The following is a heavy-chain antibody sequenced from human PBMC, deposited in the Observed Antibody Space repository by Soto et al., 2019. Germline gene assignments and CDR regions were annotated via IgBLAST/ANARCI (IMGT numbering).Heavy chain of an antibody. Sequence: PGGSLRLSCAASGFTFSSYSMNWVRQAPGKGLEWVSSISSSSSYIYYADSVKGRFTISRDNAKNSLYLQMNSLRAEDTAVYYCARDRRDYDSSGYYYYYYGMDVWGQGTTVTVSS. J-gene: IGHJ6*02. D-gene: IGHD3-22*01. CDR1: GFTFSSYS. CDR2: ISSSSSYI. CDR3: ARDRRDYDSSGYYYYYYGMDV. V-gene: IGHV3-21*01.